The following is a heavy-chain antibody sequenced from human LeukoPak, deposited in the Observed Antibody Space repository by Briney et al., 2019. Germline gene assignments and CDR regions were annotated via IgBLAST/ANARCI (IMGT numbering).Heavy chain of an antibody. CDR2: IYYSGST. D-gene: IGHD5-18*01. CDR1: GGSISSYY. Sequence: SETLSLTCTVSGGSISSYYWSWIRQPPGKGLEWIGYIYYSGSTNYNPSLKSRVTISVDTSKNQFSLKLSSVTAADTAVYYCACGYSYGVIDYWGQGTLVTVSS. V-gene: IGHV4-59*01. J-gene: IGHJ4*02. CDR3: ACGYSYGVIDY.